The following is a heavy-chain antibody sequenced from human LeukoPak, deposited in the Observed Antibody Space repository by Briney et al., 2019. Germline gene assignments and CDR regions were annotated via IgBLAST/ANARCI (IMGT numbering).Heavy chain of an antibody. CDR3: VKGGGPRGFDY. J-gene: IGHJ4*02. V-gene: IGHV3-23*01. CDR2: ISGGGGIT. CDR1: GFTFSNFA. D-gene: IGHD3-10*01. Sequence: GGSLRLSCAASGFTFSNFAMSWVRQAPGKGLQWVSAISGGGGITYSADSVKGRFTISRDNSKNTLYLQMNSLRAEDTAIYYCVKGGGPRGFDYWGQGILVTVSS.